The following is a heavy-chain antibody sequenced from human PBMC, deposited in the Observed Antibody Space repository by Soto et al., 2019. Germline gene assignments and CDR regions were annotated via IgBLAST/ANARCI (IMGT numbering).Heavy chain of an antibody. D-gene: IGHD5-18*01. J-gene: IGHJ4*02. V-gene: IGHV1-69*02. CDR2: IITMLGIA. CDR1: GCTFSRYT. Sequence: QVQLVQSGAEVKKPGSSVKVSCKASGCTFSRYTFSWVRQAPGQGLEWMGRIITMLGIANYAQKFQGRVTITADKSTSTAYMELSSLRSEDTAVYYCANRGYSYGFVIYWGQGTLVTVSS. CDR3: ANRGYSYGFVIY.